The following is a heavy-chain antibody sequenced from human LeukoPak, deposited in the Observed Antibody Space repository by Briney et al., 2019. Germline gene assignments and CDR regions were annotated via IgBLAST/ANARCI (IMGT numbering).Heavy chain of an antibody. CDR2: ISGSGGST. CDR1: GFTVSSNY. V-gene: IGHV3-23*01. D-gene: IGHD5-18*01. J-gene: IGHJ3*02. CDR3: AKVDTAMVRVHAFDI. Sequence: GGSLRLSCAASGFTVSSNYMSWVRQAPGKGLEWVSAISGSGGSTYYADSVKGRFTISRDNSKNTLYLQMNSLRAEDTAVYYCAKVDTAMVRVHAFDIWGQGTMVTVSS.